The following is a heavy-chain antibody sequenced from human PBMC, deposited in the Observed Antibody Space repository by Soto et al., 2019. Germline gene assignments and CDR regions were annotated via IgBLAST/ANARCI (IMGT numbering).Heavy chain of an antibody. V-gene: IGHV4-39*01. Sequence: QLQLQESGPGLVKPSETLSLTCTVSGGSISSSSYYWGWIRQPPGKVLEWIGSIYYSGSTYYNPSLKSRVTISVETSTNQFSLKLSSVTAADTAVYYCARFYGSGSYLFDLWGRGTLVTVSS. D-gene: IGHD3-10*01. CDR1: GGSISSSSYY. CDR2: IYYSGST. CDR3: ARFYGSGSYLFDL. J-gene: IGHJ2*01.